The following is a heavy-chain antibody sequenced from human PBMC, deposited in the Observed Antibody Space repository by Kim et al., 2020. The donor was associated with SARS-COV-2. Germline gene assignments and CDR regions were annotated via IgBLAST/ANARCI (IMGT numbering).Heavy chain of an antibody. V-gene: IGHV3-23*01. CDR3: AKDRVWQLALVDYYYYGMDV. J-gene: IGHJ6*02. CDR2: ISGSGGST. Sequence: GGSLRLSCAASGFTFSSYAMSWVRQAPGKGLEWVSAISGSGGSTYYADSVKGRFTISRDNSKNTLYLQMNSLRAEDTAVYYCAKDRVWQLALVDYYYYGMDVWGQGTTVTVSS. D-gene: IGHD6-6*01. CDR1: GFTFSSYA.